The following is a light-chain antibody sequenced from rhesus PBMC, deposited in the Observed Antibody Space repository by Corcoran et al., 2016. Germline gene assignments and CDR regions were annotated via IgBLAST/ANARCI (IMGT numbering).Light chain of an antibody. J-gene: IGKJ1*01. Sequence: DIQMTQSPSSLSASVGDTVTITCRASQGIRSWLAWYQQKPGNAPKLLIYKAYCLQSGVPSRFRGRGSGTAFTLTISNLQSEDFATYYCQPYNSCPWTFRHGSKVEI. CDR2: KAY. CDR3: QPYNSCPWT. V-gene: IGKV1-22*01. CDR1: QGIRSW.